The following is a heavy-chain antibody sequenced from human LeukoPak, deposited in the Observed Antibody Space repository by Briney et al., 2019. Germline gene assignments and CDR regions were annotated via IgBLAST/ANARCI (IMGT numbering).Heavy chain of an antibody. V-gene: IGHV3-7*01. CDR1: GFTFSSYW. J-gene: IGHJ5*02. CDR2: IKQDGSEK. CDR3: ARGPQRQWLVQEWFDP. Sequence: GGSLRLSCAASGFTFSSYWMSWVRQAPGKGLEWVANIKQDGSEKYYVDSVKGRFTISRDNAKNSLYLQMNSLRAEDTAVYYCARGPQRQWLVQEWFDPWGQGTLVTVSS. D-gene: IGHD6-19*01.